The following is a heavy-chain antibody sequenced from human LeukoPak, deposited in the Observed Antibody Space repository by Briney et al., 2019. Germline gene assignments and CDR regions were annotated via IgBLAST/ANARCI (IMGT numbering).Heavy chain of an antibody. CDR1: GYTFTSYY. Sequence: ASVKVSCKASGYTFTSYYMHWVRQAPGQGLEWMGIINPSGGSTSYAQKFQGRVTMTRDTSTSTVYMELSSLRSEDTAVYYCARDRGYCSSTSCYSYYYYGMDVWGKGTTVTVPS. CDR3: ARDRGYCSSTSCYSYYYYGMDV. D-gene: IGHD2-2*01. J-gene: IGHJ6*04. CDR2: INPSGGST. V-gene: IGHV1-46*01.